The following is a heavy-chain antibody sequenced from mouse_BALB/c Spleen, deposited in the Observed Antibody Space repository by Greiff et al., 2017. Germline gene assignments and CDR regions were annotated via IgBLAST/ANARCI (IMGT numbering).Heavy chain of an antibody. CDR3: ARALDGYYFDY. CDR2: ISSGGST. D-gene: IGHD2-3*01. CDR1: GFTFSSYA. J-gene: IGHJ2*01. Sequence: EVMLVESGGGLVKPGGSLKLSCAASGFTFSSYAMSWVRQTPEKRLEWVASISSGGSTYYPDSVKGRFTISRDNARNILYLQMSSLRSEDTAMYYCARALDGYYFDYWGQGTTLTVSS. V-gene: IGHV5-6-5*01.